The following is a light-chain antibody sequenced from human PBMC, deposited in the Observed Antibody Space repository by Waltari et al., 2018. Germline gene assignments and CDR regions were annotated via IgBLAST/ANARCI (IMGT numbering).Light chain of an antibody. CDR3: QQYGSSPYT. J-gene: IGKJ2*01. CDR1: QTVSNNY. Sequence: EIVLTQSPGTLSLSAGERATLSCRASQTVSNNYLAWYQQKPGQAPRLLIYGASTRATGIHDKFRGSGVGADVTLTISRLDPEDFAMYFWQQYGSSPYTFGQGTKLE. CDR2: GAS. V-gene: IGKV3-20*01.